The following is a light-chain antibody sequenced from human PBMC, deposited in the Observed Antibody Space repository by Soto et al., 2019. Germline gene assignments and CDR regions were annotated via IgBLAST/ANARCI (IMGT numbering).Light chain of an antibody. CDR3: AAWDDSLTGPV. J-gene: IGLJ2*01. Sequence: QSVLTQPPSASGTPGQRVVISCSGSSSNIGSNAVNWYQQLPGTAPKLLIYSNGHRPSGVPDRFSGSKSGTSASLAISGLQSEDEAGYYCAAWDDSLTGPVFGGGTKVTVL. CDR2: SNG. V-gene: IGLV1-44*01. CDR1: SSNIGSNA.